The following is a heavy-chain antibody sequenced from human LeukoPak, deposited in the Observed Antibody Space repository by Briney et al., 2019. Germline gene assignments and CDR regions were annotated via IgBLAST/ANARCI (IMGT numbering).Heavy chain of an antibody. J-gene: IGHJ4*02. CDR2: MNPNSDNT. Sequence: GASVKVSCKASGYTFTSYDINWVRQATGQGVEWMGWMNPNSDNTGYAQKFQGRVTMTRNTSISTAYMELSSLRSEDTAVYYCATCRDGYPEGCYFDYWGQGTLVTVSS. V-gene: IGHV1-8*01. CDR1: GYTFTSYD. D-gene: IGHD5-24*01. CDR3: ATCRDGYPEGCYFDY.